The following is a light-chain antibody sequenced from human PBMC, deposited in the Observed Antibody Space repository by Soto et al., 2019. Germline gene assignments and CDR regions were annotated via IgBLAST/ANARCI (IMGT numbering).Light chain of an antibody. J-gene: IGLJ2*01. V-gene: IGLV2-11*01. Sequence: QSALTQPRSVSGSPGQSVTISCTGTSSDIGDSNYVSWYQQHPGKAPKLLIYDVTRRPSGVPDRFSGSKSGNTASLTISGLKAEDEADYFCCSYAGSYTLVLGGGTKVTVL. CDR2: DVT. CDR1: SSDIGDSNY. CDR3: CSYAGSYTLV.